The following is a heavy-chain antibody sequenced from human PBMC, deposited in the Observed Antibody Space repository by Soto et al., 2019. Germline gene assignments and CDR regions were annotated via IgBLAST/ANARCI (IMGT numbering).Heavy chain of an antibody. Sequence: PSETLSLTCTVSGGSIISSTYYWGWIRLPPVKWLWWIWSIYYSGSTYYSPSLKIRSTISFYTSNNQISLSVSSVTDADTSVYYCARHTRPGTATTSVDFWGQGTLVTVSS. CDR3: ARHTRPGTATTSVDF. V-gene: IGHV4-39*01. D-gene: IGHD4-17*01. CDR2: IYYSGST. CDR1: GGSIISSTYY. J-gene: IGHJ4*02.